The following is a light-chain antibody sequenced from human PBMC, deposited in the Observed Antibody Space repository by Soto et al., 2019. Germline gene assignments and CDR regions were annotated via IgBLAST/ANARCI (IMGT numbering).Light chain of an antibody. CDR1: QDISNH. J-gene: IGKJ5*01. V-gene: IGKV1-33*01. Sequence: DIQMTQSPSSLSASVGDRVTITCQASQDISNHLNWYQQKPGKAPKLLIYDASSLESGVPSRFRGSGSGTDFTFTISRLQPEDIATYYCQQYENLPTFGQGTRLEI. CDR2: DAS. CDR3: QQYENLPT.